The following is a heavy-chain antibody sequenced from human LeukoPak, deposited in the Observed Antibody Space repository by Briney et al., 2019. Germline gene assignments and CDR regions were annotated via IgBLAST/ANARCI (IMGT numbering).Heavy chain of an antibody. CDR3: ARSLKGYCSGGSCYWFDP. CDR1: GGSISNYF. Sequence: SETLSLTCTVFGGSISNYFWSWIRQPPGKGLEWIGYIYYSGSTNYNPSLKSRVTISVDTSKNQFSLKLSSVTAADTAVYYCARSLKGYCSGGSCYWFDPWGQGTLVTVSS. V-gene: IGHV4-59*01. CDR2: IYYSGST. D-gene: IGHD2-15*01. J-gene: IGHJ5*02.